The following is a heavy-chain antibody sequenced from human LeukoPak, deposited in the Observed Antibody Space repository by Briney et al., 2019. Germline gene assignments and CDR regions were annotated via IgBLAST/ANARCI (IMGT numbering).Heavy chain of an antibody. Sequence: HPGGSLRLSCAASGFTFSTYGMHWVRQAPGKGLEWVAVISYDGRNKNYPDSVKGRFTFSKDNSKNTQYLQMNSLRAEDTAVYYCAKDGDYYGSGTKGYYFDYWGQGILVTVSS. J-gene: IGHJ4*02. CDR1: GFTFSTYG. V-gene: IGHV3-30*18. CDR3: AKDGDYYGSGTKGYYFDY. CDR2: ISYDGRNK. D-gene: IGHD3-10*01.